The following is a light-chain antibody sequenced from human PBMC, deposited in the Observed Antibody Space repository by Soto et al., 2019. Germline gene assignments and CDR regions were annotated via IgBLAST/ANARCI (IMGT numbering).Light chain of an antibody. V-gene: IGKV4-1*01. J-gene: IGKJ4*01. Sequence: DIVMTQSPDSLAVSLGERATINCKSSQSVLYSSNNKNYLAGYQQKPGQPPKLLIYWASTRESGVPDRFSGSGSGTDFTLTISSLQAEDVAVYYCQQYDSTPLTFGGGTKVEIK. CDR1: QSVLYSSNNKNY. CDR3: QQYDSTPLT. CDR2: WAS.